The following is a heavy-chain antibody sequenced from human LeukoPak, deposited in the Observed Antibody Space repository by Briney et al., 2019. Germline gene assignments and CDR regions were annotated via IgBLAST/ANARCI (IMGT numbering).Heavy chain of an antibody. CDR3: AKAGGVEILWFGELLGAGAFDI. CDR2: INQVGSSK. D-gene: IGHD3-10*01. J-gene: IGHJ3*02. CDR1: GFTFTTYW. Sequence: PGGSLRLSCAASGFTFTTYWMGWVRQAPGKGPEWVANINQVGSSKYFVDSVKGRFIISRDNAKNSLYLQMNSLRAEDTVLYYCAKAGGVEILWFGELLGAGAFDIWGQGTMVTVSS. V-gene: IGHV3-7*03.